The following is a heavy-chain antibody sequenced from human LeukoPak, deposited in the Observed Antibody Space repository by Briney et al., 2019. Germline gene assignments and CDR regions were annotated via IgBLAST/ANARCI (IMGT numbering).Heavy chain of an antibody. D-gene: IGHD6-13*01. V-gene: IGHV3-21*01. J-gene: IGHJ3*02. CDR2: ISSSSSYI. CDR3: AREGQQLGGKGAFDI. Sequence: GGSLRLSCAASGFTFSSYSMNWVRQAPGKGLEWVSSISSSSSYIYYADSVKGRFTISRDNSKNTLYLQMNSLRAEDTAVYYCAREGQQLGGKGAFDIWGQGTMVTVSS. CDR1: GFTFSSYS.